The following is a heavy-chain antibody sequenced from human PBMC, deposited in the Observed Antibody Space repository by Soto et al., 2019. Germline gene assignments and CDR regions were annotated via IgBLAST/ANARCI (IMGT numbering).Heavy chain of an antibody. CDR3: ARVRAGYYGSGSYYAVRYYYGMDV. CDR1: GGSFSGYY. J-gene: IGHJ6*02. V-gene: IGHV4-34*01. CDR2: INHSGST. Sequence: PSETLSLTCAVYGGSFSGYYWSWIRQPPGEGLEWIGEINHSGSTNYNPSLKSRVTISVDTSKNQFSLKLSSVTAADTAVYYCARVRAGYYGSGSYYAVRYYYGMDVWGQGTTVT. D-gene: IGHD3-10*01.